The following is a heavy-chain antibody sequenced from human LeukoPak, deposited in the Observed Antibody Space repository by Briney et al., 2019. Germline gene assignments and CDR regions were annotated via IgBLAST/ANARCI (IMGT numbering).Heavy chain of an antibody. CDR3: ARRIDWPHDY. CDR2: ITVSGGGT. CDR1: GFTFSSYA. D-gene: IGHD3-9*01. Sequence: GGSLRLSCATSGFTFSSYAMSWVRQVPGKGLEWVSAITVSGGGTYYADSVKGRFTISRDNSKNTLFLQMNSLRAEDTAVYYCARRIDWPHDYWGQGTLVTVSS. V-gene: IGHV3-23*01. J-gene: IGHJ4*02.